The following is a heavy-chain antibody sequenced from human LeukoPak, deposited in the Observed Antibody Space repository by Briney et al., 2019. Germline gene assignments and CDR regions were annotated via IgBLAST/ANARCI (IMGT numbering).Heavy chain of an antibody. V-gene: IGHV3-21*01. CDR3: ARDAQWLVPEGYYYYMDV. CDR1: GFTFSRYN. D-gene: IGHD6-19*01. CDR2: ISGRSNHI. Sequence: GGSLRLSCAGSGFTFSRYNLNWFRQAPGKGLERVSSISGRSNHIFYAGSVKGRFTISRDNAKNSLYLQMNSLGAEDTAVYYCARDAQWLVPEGYYYYMDVWGKGTTVTVSS. J-gene: IGHJ6*03.